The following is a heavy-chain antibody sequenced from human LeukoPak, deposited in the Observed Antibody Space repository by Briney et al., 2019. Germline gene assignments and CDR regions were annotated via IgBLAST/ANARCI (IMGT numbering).Heavy chain of an antibody. CDR1: GYSFTSYW. D-gene: IGHD3-10*01. Sequence: GESLKISLRGSGYSFTSYWIGWVRQLPGKGLEWMGIIYPGDSDTRYSPSFQGQVTISADKSISTAYLQWSSLKASDTAMYYCARLVWFGELLSTHNWFDPWGQGTLVTVSS. V-gene: IGHV5-51*01. CDR2: IYPGDSDT. J-gene: IGHJ5*02. CDR3: ARLVWFGELLSTHNWFDP.